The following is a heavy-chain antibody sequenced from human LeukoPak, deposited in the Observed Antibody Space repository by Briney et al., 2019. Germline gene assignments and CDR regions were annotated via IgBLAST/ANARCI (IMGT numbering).Heavy chain of an antibody. CDR2: IWYEGSNK. J-gene: IGHJ4*02. D-gene: IGHD5-18*01. V-gene: IGHV3-33*01. Sequence: GGSLRLSCAASGFTFSSYGMHWVRQAPGKGLEWVAVIWYEGSNKYYADSVKGRFTISRDNSKNTLYLQMNSLRAEDTAVYYCARAKYSYGLYYFDYSGQGTLVTVSS. CDR1: GFTFSSYG. CDR3: ARAKYSYGLYYFDY.